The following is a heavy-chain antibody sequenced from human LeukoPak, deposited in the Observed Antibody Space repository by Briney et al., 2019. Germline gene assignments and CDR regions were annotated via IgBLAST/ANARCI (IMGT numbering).Heavy chain of an antibody. Sequence: PSETLSLTCTVSGGSISSYYWSWIRQPAGKGLEWIGRIYTSGSTNYNPSLKSRVTMSVDTSKNQFSLKLSSVTAADTAVYYCARSSLAVAGRYYYYYGMDVWGQGTTVTVSS. V-gene: IGHV4-4*07. D-gene: IGHD6-19*01. CDR3: ARSSLAVAGRYYYYYGMDV. CDR1: GGSISSYY. J-gene: IGHJ6*02. CDR2: IYTSGST.